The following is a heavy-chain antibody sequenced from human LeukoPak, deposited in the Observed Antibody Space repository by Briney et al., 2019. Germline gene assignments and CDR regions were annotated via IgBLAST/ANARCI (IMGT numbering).Heavy chain of an antibody. CDR2: VRGSGSST. D-gene: IGHD6-19*01. J-gene: IGHJ4*02. CDR1: GFTFSTYA. Sequence: PGGSLRLSCGASGFTFSTYAVSWVRQAPGKGLEWVSTVRGSGSSTYYAESVKGRFIISRDNSKNTLYLQMNSLRAEDTALYYCARVGGPGWYGYWGQGTLVTVSS. V-gene: IGHV3-23*01. CDR3: ARVGGPGWYGY.